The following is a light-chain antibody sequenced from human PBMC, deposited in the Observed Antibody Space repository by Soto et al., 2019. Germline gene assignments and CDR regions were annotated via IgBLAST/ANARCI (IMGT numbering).Light chain of an antibody. Sequence: QSVLTQPPTVSGAPGQRVTISCTGSNSNLGAGFDVHWYQQLPGTAPKLLIYGNNIRPSGVPDRFSGSRSATSASLAITGLQAADEAEYYCQSYDSDVTGYVLGTGIKVTVL. V-gene: IGLV1-40*01. CDR3: QSYDSDVTGYV. J-gene: IGLJ1*01. CDR2: GNN. CDR1: NSNLGAGFD.